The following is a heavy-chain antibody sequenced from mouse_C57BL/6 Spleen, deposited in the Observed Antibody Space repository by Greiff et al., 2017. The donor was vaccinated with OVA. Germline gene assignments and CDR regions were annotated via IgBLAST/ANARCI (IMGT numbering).Heavy chain of an antibody. J-gene: IGHJ2*01. CDR3: ATGRDGY. CDR2: ISSGGSYT. Sequence: EVMLVESGGDLVKPGGSLKLSCAASGFTFSSYGMSWVRQTPDKRLEWVATISSGGSYTYYPDSVKGRFTISRDNAKNTLYLQMSSLKSEDTAMYYCATGRDGYWGQGTTRTVSS. CDR1: GFTFSSYG. V-gene: IGHV5-6*01.